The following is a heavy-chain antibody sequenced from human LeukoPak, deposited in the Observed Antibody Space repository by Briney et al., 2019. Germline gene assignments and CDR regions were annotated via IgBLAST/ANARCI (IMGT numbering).Heavy chain of an antibody. D-gene: IGHD2-15*01. Sequence: PGGPLRLSCAASGFTFSIYEMNWVRQAAGKGLAGVSYISGGGSTIYYADSVKGRFTISRDNAKNSLYLQMNSLRAEDTAVYYCAREFMGYCSGGSCGSYYWGQGTLVTVSS. CDR1: GFTFSIYE. J-gene: IGHJ4*02. CDR3: AREFMGYCSGGSCGSYY. CDR2: ISGGGSTI. V-gene: IGHV3-48*03.